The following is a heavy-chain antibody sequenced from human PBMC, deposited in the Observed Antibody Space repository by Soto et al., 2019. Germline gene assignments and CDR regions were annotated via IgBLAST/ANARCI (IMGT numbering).Heavy chain of an antibody. Sequence: QLQLVQSAAEVKKPGASVRVSCKAYGYPFIKYGISWIRQAPEQGLEWMGWIKVDSGDTNYAQKFQGRVTMTADTSSGPAFMELRSLRLDDTAVYLCATSYDTGLDPWGQGTLVSVSS. CDR3: ATSYDTGLDP. CDR1: GYPFIKYG. D-gene: IGHD3-9*01. V-gene: IGHV1-18*04. CDR2: IKVDSGDT. J-gene: IGHJ5*02.